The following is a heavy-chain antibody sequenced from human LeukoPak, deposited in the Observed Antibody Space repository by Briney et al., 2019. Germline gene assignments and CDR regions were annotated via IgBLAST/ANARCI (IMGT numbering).Heavy chain of an antibody. D-gene: IGHD3-22*01. Sequence: GGSLRLSCAASGFTFSSYRMNWIRQAPGKGLEWVSGINWNGGSTGYADSVKGRFTISRDNAKNSLYLQMNSLRAEDTALYYCARGEYYHDNWGQGTLVTVSS. CDR2: INWNGGST. CDR3: ARGEYYHDN. V-gene: IGHV3-20*04. J-gene: IGHJ4*02. CDR1: GFTFSSYR.